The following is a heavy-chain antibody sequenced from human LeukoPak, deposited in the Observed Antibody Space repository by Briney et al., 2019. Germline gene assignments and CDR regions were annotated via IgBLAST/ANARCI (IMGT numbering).Heavy chain of an antibody. CDR3: AGGPDCSSTSCIYFDY. CDR1: GFTFSSYW. V-gene: IGHV3-74*01. Sequence: GGCLRFSCEASGFTFSSYWMTWFRQAQGKGLVWFSRINSDGSSTSYADSVKGRFTISRDNAKNTLYLQMNSLSAEDTPVYYCAGGPDCSSTSCIYFDYWGQGTLVTVSS. D-gene: IGHD2-2*01. J-gene: IGHJ4*02. CDR2: INSDGSST.